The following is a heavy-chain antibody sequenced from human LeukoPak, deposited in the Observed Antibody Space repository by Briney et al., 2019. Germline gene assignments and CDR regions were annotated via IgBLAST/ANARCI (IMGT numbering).Heavy chain of an antibody. Sequence: SSVKVSCKASGGTFSSYAISWVRQAPGQGLEWMGRIIPIFGTANYAQKFQGRVTITADESTSTAYMELSSLRSEDTAVYYCAGDCGGDCYSPEPDAFDIWGQGTMVTVSS. V-gene: IGHV1-69*15. J-gene: IGHJ3*02. CDR1: GGTFSSYA. CDR2: IIPIFGTA. D-gene: IGHD2-21*01. CDR3: AGDCGGDCYSPEPDAFDI.